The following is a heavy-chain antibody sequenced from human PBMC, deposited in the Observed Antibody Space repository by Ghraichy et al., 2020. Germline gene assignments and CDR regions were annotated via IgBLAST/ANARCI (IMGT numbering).Heavy chain of an antibody. CDR1: GYSISSGYY. CDR2: IYHSGST. CDR3: ARAAIAAPPYNWFDP. V-gene: IGHV4-38-2*01. D-gene: IGHD6-6*01. J-gene: IGHJ5*02. Sequence: SETLSLTCAVSGYSISSGYYWGWIRQPPGKGLEWIGSIYHSGSTYYNPSLKSRVTISVDTSKNQFSLKLSSVTAADTAVYYCARAAIAAPPYNWFDPWGQGTLVTVSS.